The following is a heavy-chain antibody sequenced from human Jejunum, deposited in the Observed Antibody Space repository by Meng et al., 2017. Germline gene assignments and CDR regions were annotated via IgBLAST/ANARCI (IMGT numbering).Heavy chain of an antibody. J-gene: IGHJ5*02. CDR2: IYWDDDK. V-gene: IGHV2-5*02. Sequence: QIPLKESGPTLVKPTQTLTLTCTFSGFSLSTSGVGVGWIRQPPGKALECLALIYWDDDKRYNPSLKNRLTVTKDTSKNQVVLTMTNMDLVDTATYYCAHRLAYSSNYNVGWFDPWGQGTLVTVSS. D-gene: IGHD6-13*01. CDR3: AHRLAYSSNYNVGWFDP. CDR1: GFSLSTSGVG.